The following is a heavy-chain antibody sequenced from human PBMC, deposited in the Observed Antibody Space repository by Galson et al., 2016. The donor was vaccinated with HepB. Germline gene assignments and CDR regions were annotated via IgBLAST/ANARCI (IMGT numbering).Heavy chain of an antibody. CDR1: GFSFSSHW. CDR2: INSDGSFS. Sequence: SLRLSCAASGFSFSSHWMHWVRQAPGKGLMWVARINSDGSFSRFADSVKGRFSISRDNAKNTLHLQMNSLRAEDTALYYCARASGVAGSEHYYPLDVWGLGITVTVS. CDR3: ARASGVAGSEHYYPLDV. V-gene: IGHV3-74*01. J-gene: IGHJ6*02. D-gene: IGHD3-10*01.